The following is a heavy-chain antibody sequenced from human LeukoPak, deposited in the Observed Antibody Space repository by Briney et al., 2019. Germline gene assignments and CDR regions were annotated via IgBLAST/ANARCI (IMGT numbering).Heavy chain of an antibody. CDR2: INPNCGGT. CDR1: GYTFTGYY. D-gene: IGHD6-19*01. V-gene: IGHV1-2*02. Sequence: ASVKVSCKASGYTFTGYYMHWVRQAPGQGLEWMGWINPNCGGTNYAQKFQGRVTMTRDTSISTAYMELSRLRSDDTAVYYCARDRSSIAVAGTLRGYYFDYWGQGTLVTVSS. J-gene: IGHJ4*02. CDR3: ARDRSSIAVAGTLRGYYFDY.